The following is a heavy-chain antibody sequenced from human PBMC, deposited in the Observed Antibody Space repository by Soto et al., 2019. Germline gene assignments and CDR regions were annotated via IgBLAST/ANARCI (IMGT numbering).Heavy chain of an antibody. J-gene: IGHJ6*02. V-gene: IGHV1-69*02. D-gene: IGHD3-22*01. Sequence: QVQLVQSGAEVKKPGSSVKVSCKASGGTFSSYTISWVRQAPGQGLEWMGRIIPILGIANYAQKFQGRVTITADKSTSTAYVELSRRRSEDTAVYYCARAYYYDSSGRYGMDVWGQGTTVTVSS. CDR2: IIPILGIA. CDR3: ARAYYYDSSGRYGMDV. CDR1: GGTFSSYT.